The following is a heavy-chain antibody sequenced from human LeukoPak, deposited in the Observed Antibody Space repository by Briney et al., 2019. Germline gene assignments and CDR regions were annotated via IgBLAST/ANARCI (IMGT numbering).Heavy chain of an antibody. CDR1: GASISSGGYY. Sequence: PSQTLSLTCTVSGASISSGGYYWSWIRQHPGKGLEWIGYIYYSGSTYYNPSLKSRVTISVDTSKNQLSLKLSSVTAADTAVYYCAREGYSGYDAPNYFDYWGQGTLVTVSP. D-gene: IGHD5-12*01. CDR2: IYYSGST. V-gene: IGHV4-31*03. CDR3: AREGYSGYDAPNYFDY. J-gene: IGHJ4*02.